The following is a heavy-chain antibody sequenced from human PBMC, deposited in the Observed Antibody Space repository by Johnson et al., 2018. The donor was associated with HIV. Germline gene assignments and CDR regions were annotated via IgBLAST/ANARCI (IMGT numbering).Heavy chain of an antibody. V-gene: IGHV3-23*04. J-gene: IGHJ3*02. CDR3: AKDRLDGTCTTDAFEI. CDR1: GFTFSSYA. CDR2: ISGSGGST. D-gene: IGHD1-1*01. Sequence: VQLVESGGGLVQPGGSLRLSCAASGFTFSSYAMSWVRQAPGKGLEWVSAISGSGGSTYYADSVKGRFTISRDNSTNTLYLQMNSLRAEDTTVYYCAKDRLDGTCTTDAFEIWGQGTMVTVSS.